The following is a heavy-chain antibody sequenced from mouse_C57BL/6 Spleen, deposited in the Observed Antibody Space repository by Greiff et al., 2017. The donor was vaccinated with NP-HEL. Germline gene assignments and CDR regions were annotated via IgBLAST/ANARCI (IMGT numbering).Heavy chain of an antibody. CDR1: GYTFTSYW. D-gene: IGHD1-2*01. CDR3: ARRYYGPYYVDY. Sequence: QVQLKQSGAELVMPGASVKLSCKASGYTFTSYWMHWVKQRPGQGLEWIGEIDPSDSYTNYNQKFKGKSTLTVDKSSSTAYMQLSSLISEDSAVYYCARRYYGPYYVDYWGQGTTLTVSS. V-gene: IGHV1-69*01. CDR2: IDPSDSYT. J-gene: IGHJ2*01.